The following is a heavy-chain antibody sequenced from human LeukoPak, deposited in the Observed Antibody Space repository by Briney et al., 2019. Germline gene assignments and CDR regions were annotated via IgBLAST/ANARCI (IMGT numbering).Heavy chain of an antibody. Sequence: PSETLSLTCSVSGGSITTYYWSWIRQPAGKGLEWIGRINTSGSTNYNTSLKSRVTMSVDTSKNQFSLKLSSVTAADTAVYYCAKHRYSSSTNSYFDSWGQGTLVTVSS. CDR1: GGSITTYY. J-gene: IGHJ4*02. D-gene: IGHD6-6*01. CDR3: AKHRYSSSTNSYFDS. CDR2: INTSGST. V-gene: IGHV4-4*07.